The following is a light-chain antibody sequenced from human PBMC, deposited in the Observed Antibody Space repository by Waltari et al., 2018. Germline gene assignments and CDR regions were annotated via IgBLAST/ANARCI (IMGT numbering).Light chain of an antibody. CDR1: SSDIGAYNY. CDR2: DVT. V-gene: IGLV2-11*01. J-gene: IGLJ2*01. CDR3: CSSAGTYTGV. Sequence: QSALTQPRSVSGSPGQSVTISCSGTSSDIGAYNYVSWYQHHPGKAPKLIIHDVTERPSGVPDRFSGSKSGNTASLTLSGLQADDEADYYCCSSAGTYTGVFGGGTKLTVL.